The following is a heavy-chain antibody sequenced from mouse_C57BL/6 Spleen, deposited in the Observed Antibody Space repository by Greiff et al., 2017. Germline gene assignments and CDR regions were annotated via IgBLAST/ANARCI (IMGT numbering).Heavy chain of an antibody. J-gene: IGHJ2*01. CDR3: ARSGYGSSLYYFDY. D-gene: IGHD1-1*01. Sequence: VQLQQPGAELVMPGASVKLSCKASGYTFTSYWMHWVKQRPGQGLEWIGEIDPSDSYTNYNQKFKGKSTLTVDKSSSTAYMQLSSLTSEDSAVYYCARSGYGSSLYYFDYWGQGTTLSVSS. V-gene: IGHV1-69*01. CDR1: GYTFTSYW. CDR2: IDPSDSYT.